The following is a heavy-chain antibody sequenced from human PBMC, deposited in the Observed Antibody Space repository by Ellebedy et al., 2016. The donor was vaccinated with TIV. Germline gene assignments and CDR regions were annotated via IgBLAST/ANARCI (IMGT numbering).Heavy chain of an antibody. D-gene: IGHD1-1*01. V-gene: IGHV3-53*01. CDR1: GFTFSSNS. J-gene: IGHJ4*02. CDR2: ISGGGVS. CDR3: ARDWNGDSVIED. Sequence: GESLKISXAASGFTFSSNSMSWVRQAPGKGLEWVSIISGGGVSYYADSVKGRFTISRDNSQNKLYLQMNGLRAEDTAVYYCARDWNGDSVIEDWGQGSLVIVSS.